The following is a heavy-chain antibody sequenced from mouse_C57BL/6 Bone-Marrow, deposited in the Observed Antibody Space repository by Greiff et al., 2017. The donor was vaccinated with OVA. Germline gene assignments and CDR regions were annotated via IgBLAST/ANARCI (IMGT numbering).Heavy chain of an antibody. CDR1: GYTFTSYG. D-gene: IGHD3-2*02. J-gene: IGHJ3*01. V-gene: IGHV1-81*01. CDR2: IYPRSGNT. Sequence: VKLVESGAELARPGASVKLSCKASGYTFTSYGISWVKQRTGQGLEWIGEIYPRSGNTYYNEKFKGKATLTADKSSSTAYMELRSLTSEDSAVYFCARSQLRAYWGQGTLVTVSA. CDR3: ARSQLRAY.